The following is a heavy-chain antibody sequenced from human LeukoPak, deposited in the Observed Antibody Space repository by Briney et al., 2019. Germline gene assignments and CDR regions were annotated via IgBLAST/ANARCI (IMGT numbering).Heavy chain of an antibody. Sequence: GGSLRLSCAASGFTFSYYWMHWVRQAPGKGLEWVANIKEDGSEKYYVDSVKGRLTISRDTAKSSLYLQMNSLRAEDTAVYYCARLRAGDYFDYWGQGTLVTVSS. CDR1: GFTFSYYW. CDR3: ARLRAGDYFDY. V-gene: IGHV3-7*04. J-gene: IGHJ4*02. D-gene: IGHD6-19*01. CDR2: IKEDGSEK.